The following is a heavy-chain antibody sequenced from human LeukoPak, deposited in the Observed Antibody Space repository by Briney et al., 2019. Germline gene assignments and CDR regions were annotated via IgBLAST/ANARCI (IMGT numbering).Heavy chain of an antibody. CDR2: IYYSGST. CDR1: GGSFSGYY. D-gene: IGHD6-13*01. CDR3: ARVVAHVAAAGMGDWFDP. J-gene: IGHJ5*02. V-gene: IGHV4-59*12. Sequence: SETLSLTCAVYGGSFSGYYWSWIRQPPGKGLEWIGYIYYSGSTNYNPSLKSRVTISVDTSKNQFSLKLSSVTAADTAVYYCARVVAHVAAAGMGDWFDPWGQGTLVTVSS.